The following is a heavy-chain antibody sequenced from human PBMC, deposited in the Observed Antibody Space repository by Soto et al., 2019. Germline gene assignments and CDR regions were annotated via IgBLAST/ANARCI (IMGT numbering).Heavy chain of an antibody. V-gene: IGHV5-51*01. Sequence: GESLKISCKGSGYSFTSYWIGWVRQMPGKGLEWMGIIYPGDSDTRYSPSFQGQVTISADKSISTAYLQWSSLKASDTAMYYCARLDGFWSDGVYYYYYYMDVWGKGTTVTVSS. CDR2: IYPGDSDT. CDR1: GYSFTSYW. D-gene: IGHD3-3*01. J-gene: IGHJ6*03. CDR3: ARLDGFWSDGVYYYYYYMDV.